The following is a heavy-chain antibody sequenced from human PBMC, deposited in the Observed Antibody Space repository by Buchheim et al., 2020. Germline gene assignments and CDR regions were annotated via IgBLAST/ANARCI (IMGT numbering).Heavy chain of an antibody. CDR1: GFIFSSYQ. CDR3: AREADAFDI. Sequence: EVQLVESGGGMVQPGGSLRLSCTASGFIFSSYQMNWVRQAPGKGLEWVSYITSSGDTTYYADSVKGRFTISRDTAENSLYLQMNSLRAEDTAVYYCAREADAFDIWGQGT. V-gene: IGHV3-48*03. J-gene: IGHJ3*02. CDR2: ITSSGDTT.